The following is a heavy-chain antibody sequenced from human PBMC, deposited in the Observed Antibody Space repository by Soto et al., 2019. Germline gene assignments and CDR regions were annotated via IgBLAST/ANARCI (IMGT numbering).Heavy chain of an antibody. D-gene: IGHD6-13*01. V-gene: IGHV1-18*04. CDR2: ISGYNGNT. J-gene: IGHJ6*02. CDR3: ATLNGSCWYPSYDAYGMDV. CDR1: GYTFSSHG. Sequence: ASVKVSCKASGYTFSSHGISWVRQAAGQGPEWMGWISGYNGNTNYAQNLQGRVSMTTDTPTTTAYMELSSLRSDDTAVYYCATLNGSCWYPSYDAYGMDVWGQGTPVTVSS.